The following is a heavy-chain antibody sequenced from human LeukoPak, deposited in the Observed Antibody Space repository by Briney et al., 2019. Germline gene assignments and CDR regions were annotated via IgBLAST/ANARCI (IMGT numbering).Heavy chain of an antibody. CDR3: AKDPATIFGVVVPIFDY. V-gene: IGHV3-23*01. D-gene: IGHD3-3*01. Sequence: GGSLRLSCAASGFTFSSYAMSWVRQAPGKGLEWVSAISGSGGSTYYADSVKGRFTISRDNSKNTLYLQMNSLRAEDAAVYYCAKDPATIFGVVVPIFDYWGQGTLVTVSS. CDR2: ISGSGGST. CDR1: GFTFSSYA. J-gene: IGHJ4*02.